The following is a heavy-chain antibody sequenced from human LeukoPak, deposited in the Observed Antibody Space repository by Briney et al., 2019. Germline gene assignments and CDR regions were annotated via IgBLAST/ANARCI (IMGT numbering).Heavy chain of an antibody. CDR2: IIPIFGTA. J-gene: IGHJ3*02. Sequence: GSSVKVSCKASGGTFSSYAISWVRQAPGQGLEWMGGIIPIFGTANYAQKFQGRVTITADESTSTAYMKLSSLRSEDTAVYYCARCTYYDFWSGYSEAFDIWGQGTMVTVSS. CDR1: GGTFSSYA. CDR3: ARCTYYDFWSGYSEAFDI. D-gene: IGHD3-3*01. V-gene: IGHV1-69*01.